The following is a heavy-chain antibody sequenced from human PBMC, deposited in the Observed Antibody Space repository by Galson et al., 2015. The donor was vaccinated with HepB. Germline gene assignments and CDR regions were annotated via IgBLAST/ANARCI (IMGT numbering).Heavy chain of an antibody. CDR1: GGTFSSYA. J-gene: IGHJ4*02. Sequence: SVKVSCKASGGTFSSYAISWVRQAPGQGLEWMGGIITIFGTANYAQKFQGRVTITAEESTSTAYRELSSLRSEDTAVYYCAASGSYYNRRKFIVAGPIDYWGQGTLVTVSS. CDR3: AASGSYYNRRKFIVAGPIDY. D-gene: IGHD3-10*01. V-gene: IGHV1-69*13. CDR2: IITIFGTA.